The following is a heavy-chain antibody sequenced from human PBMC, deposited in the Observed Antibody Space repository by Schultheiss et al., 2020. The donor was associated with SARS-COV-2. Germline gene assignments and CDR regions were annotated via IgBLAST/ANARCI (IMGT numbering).Heavy chain of an antibody. CDR2: INHSGST. J-gene: IGHJ6*02. CDR3: ARGTANPWFYYYGMDV. D-gene: IGHD3-9*01. Sequence: SQTLSLTCAVYGGSFSGYYWSWIRQPPGKGLEWIGEINHSGSTNYNPSLKSRVTISVDTSKNQFSLKLSSVTAADTAVYYCARGTANPWFYYYGMDVWGQGTTVTVSS. CDR1: GGSFSGYY. V-gene: IGHV4-34*01.